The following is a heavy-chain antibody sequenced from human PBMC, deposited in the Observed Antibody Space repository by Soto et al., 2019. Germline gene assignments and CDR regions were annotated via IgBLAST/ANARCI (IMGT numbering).Heavy chain of an antibody. Sequence: SETLSLTCTVSGGSISSYYWSWIRQPPGKGLEWIGYIYYSGSTNYNPSLKSRVTISEDTSKNQFSLKLSSVTAADTAVYYCARHDGNYDSWFDLRGQGNLVTVSS. CDR2: IYYSGST. D-gene: IGHD3-3*01. J-gene: IGHJ5*02. V-gene: IGHV4-59*08. CDR3: ARHDGNYDSWFDL. CDR1: GGSISSYY.